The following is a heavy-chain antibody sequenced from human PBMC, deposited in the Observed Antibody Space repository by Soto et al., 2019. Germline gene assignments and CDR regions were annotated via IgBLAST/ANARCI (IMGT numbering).Heavy chain of an antibody. Sequence: PSETLSLTCTVSGGSISSYYWSWIRQPPGKGLEWIGYIYYSGSTNYNPSLKSRVTISVDTSKNQFSLKLSSVTAADTAVYYCAREGDSSSWSNCFAPWGQGTLVTVSS. V-gene: IGHV4-59*01. CDR2: IYYSGST. CDR1: GGSISSYY. CDR3: AREGDSSSWSNCFAP. J-gene: IGHJ5*02. D-gene: IGHD6-13*01.